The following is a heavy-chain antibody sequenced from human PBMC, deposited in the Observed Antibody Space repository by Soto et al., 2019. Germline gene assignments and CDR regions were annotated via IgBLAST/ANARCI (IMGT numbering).Heavy chain of an antibody. J-gene: IGHJ4*02. D-gene: IGHD7-27*01. Sequence: HITLKESGPTLVKPTQTLTLTCTFSGFSLSTSGVGVGWIRQPPGKALEWFALIYWDDDKRYSPSLKSRLTLTKDTSKNQMVLTMTNMDPVDTATYYCAHSLIPNWGSRGAFDYWGQGTPVTVSS. V-gene: IGHV2-5*02. CDR2: IYWDDDK. CDR1: GFSLSTSGVG. CDR3: AHSLIPNWGSRGAFDY.